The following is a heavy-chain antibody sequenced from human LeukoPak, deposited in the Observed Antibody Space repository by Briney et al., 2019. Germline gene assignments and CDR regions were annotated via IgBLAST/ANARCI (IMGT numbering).Heavy chain of an antibody. CDR3: ASGGWGIAAAGTAFDI. CDR1: GFTFSSYW. J-gene: IGHJ3*02. CDR2: IKQDGSEK. D-gene: IGHD6-13*01. Sequence: GGSLRLSCAASGFTFSSYWMSWVRQAPGKGLEWVANIKQDGSEKYYVDSVKGRFTISRDNAKNSLYLQMNSLRAEDTAVYYCASGGWGIAAAGTAFDIWGQGTMVTVSS. V-gene: IGHV3-7*01.